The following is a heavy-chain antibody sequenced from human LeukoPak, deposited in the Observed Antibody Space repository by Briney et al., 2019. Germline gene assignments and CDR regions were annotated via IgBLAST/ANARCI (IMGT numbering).Heavy chain of an antibody. D-gene: IGHD3-10*01. J-gene: IGHJ4*02. CDR2: ISGSGGST. V-gene: IGHV3-23*01. CDR1: GFTFSTYA. CDR3: APKLYYFDY. Sequence: GGSLRLSCAASGFTFSTYAMNWVRQASGKGLEWVSAISGSGGSTYYADSVKGRFTISRDNSKNTLYLQMNSLRAEDTAVYYCAPKLYYFDYWGQGTLVTVSS.